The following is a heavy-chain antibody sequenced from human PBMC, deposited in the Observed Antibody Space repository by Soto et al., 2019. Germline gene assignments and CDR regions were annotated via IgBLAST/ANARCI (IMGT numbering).Heavy chain of an antibody. CDR1: GGSISSSSYY. CDR3: ASSLYYDSSGYYFRYYYGMDV. V-gene: IGHV4-39*01. CDR2: IYYSGST. Sequence: KTSETLSLTCTVSGGSISSSSYYWGWIRQPPGKGLEWIGSIYYSGSTYYNPSLKSRVTISVDTSKNQFSLKLSSVTAADTAVYYCASSLYYDSSGYYFRYYYGMDVWGQGTTVTVSS. D-gene: IGHD3-22*01. J-gene: IGHJ6*02.